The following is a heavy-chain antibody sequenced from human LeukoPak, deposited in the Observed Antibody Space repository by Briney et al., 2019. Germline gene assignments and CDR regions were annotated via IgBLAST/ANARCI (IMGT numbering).Heavy chain of an antibody. J-gene: IGHJ3*02. CDR2: ISAYNGNT. Sequence: GASVKVSCKASGYTFTSYGISWVRQAPGQGLEWMGWISAYNGNTNYAQKLQGRVTMTTDTSTSTAYMELRSLRSDDTAVYYCARPSGYCSSTSCYTRTDAFDIWGQGTMVTVSS. D-gene: IGHD2-2*02. CDR3: ARPSGYCSSTSCYTRTDAFDI. CDR1: GYTFTSYG. V-gene: IGHV1-18*01.